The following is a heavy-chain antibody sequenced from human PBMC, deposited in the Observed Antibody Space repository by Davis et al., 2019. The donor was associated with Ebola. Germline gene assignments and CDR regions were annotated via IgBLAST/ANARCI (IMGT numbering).Heavy chain of an antibody. CDR3: ARGSSYSRFDY. D-gene: IGHD1-26*01. CDR2: IYYSGST. CDR1: GGSISSSSYY. V-gene: IGHV4-39*07. J-gene: IGHJ4*02. Sequence: SETLSLTCTVSGGSISSSSYYWGWIRQPPGKGLEWIGSIYYSGSTYYNPSLKSRVTISVDTSKNQFSLKLSSVTAADTAVYYCARGSSYSRFDYWGQGTLVTVSS.